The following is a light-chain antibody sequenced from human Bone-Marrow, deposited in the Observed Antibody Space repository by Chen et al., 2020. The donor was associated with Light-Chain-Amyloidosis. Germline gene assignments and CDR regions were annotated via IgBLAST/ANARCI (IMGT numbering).Light chain of an antibody. CDR1: QTISSNY. J-gene: IGKJ4*01. V-gene: IGKV3-20*01. CDR2: GSS. Sequence: EIVLTQSPGTLSLSPGEGANLSCRASQTISSNYLTWYQQIFGQAPRILIYGSSSRATGIPDRFTGRGSGTDFTLTINRPEPEDFAMYYCQQYGTSPLTFGGGTKVEIK. CDR3: QQYGTSPLT.